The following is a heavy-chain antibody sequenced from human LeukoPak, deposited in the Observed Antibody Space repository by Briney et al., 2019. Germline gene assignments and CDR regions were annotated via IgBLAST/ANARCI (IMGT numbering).Heavy chain of an antibody. V-gene: IGHV3-73*01. D-gene: IGHD2-15*01. Sequence: GGSLRLSCAASGFTFSGSAMHWVRQASGKGLEWVGRIRSKANSYATVYAASVKGRFTISRDDSKNTAYLQMNSLKTEDTAVYYCARTTEGYCRGRSCYSYYYYMDVWGKGTTVTISS. CDR3: ARTTEGYCRGRSCYSYYYYMDV. CDR2: IRSKANSYAT. CDR1: GFTFSGSA. J-gene: IGHJ6*03.